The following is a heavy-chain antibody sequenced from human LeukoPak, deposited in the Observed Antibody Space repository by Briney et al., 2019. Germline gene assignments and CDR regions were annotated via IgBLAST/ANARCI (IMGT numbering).Heavy chain of an antibody. CDR3: ARIGYSSSCFDY. J-gene: IGHJ4*02. V-gene: IGHV3-7*01. D-gene: IGHD6-13*01. Sequence: GGSLRLSCAASGFTFSSYAMGWARQAPGKGLEWVANIKQDGSEKYYVDSVKGRFTISRDNAQNSVYLQMNSVRDEDTAVYYCARIGYSSSCFDYWGQGTLVTVSS. CDR1: GFTFSSYA. CDR2: IKQDGSEK.